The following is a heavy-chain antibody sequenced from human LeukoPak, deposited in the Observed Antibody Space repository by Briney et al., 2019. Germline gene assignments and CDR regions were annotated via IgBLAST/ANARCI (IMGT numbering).Heavy chain of an antibody. CDR2: INHSGST. J-gene: IGHJ6*03. CDR3: AREVHDYSNYGGYYYYYMDV. Sequence: SETLSLTCAVYGGSFSGYYWSWIRQPPGKGLEWIGEINHSGSTYYNPSLKSRVTISVDTSKNQFSLKLSSVTAADTAVYYCAREVHDYSNYGGYYYYYMDVWGKGTTVTVSS. CDR1: GGSFSGYY. V-gene: IGHV4-34*01. D-gene: IGHD4-11*01.